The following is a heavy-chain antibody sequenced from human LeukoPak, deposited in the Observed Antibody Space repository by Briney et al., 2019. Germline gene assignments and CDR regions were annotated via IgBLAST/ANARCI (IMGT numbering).Heavy chain of an antibody. V-gene: IGHV3-30*04. CDR2: IHYDGSNK. CDR1: GFTFSNYA. CDR3: ARSIRGYDDFDY. J-gene: IGHJ4*02. D-gene: IGHD3-10*01. Sequence: TGGSLRLSCGASGFTFSNYAMHWVRQAPGKGLEWVALIHYDGSNKYYTDSVKGRFTISRDNSKNTLYLQLNSLRADDTAVYYCARSIRGYDDFDYWGQGTLVTVSS.